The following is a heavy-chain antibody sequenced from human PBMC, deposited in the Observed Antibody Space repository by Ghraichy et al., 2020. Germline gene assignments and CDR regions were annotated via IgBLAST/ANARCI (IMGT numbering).Heavy chain of an antibody. CDR1: GFTFSTYA. CDR2: ISGGGDDT. D-gene: IGHD2-2*01. CDR3: ARYCIGTSCYWGSYYGMDV. Sequence: GGSLRLSCAASGFTFSTYAMSWVRQAPGKGLKWVSAISGGGDDTYYADSVKGRLTISRDNSKNTVYLQMNSLRAEDTAVYYCARYCIGTSCYWGSYYGMDVSGQGTTVTVSS. V-gene: IGHV3-23*01. J-gene: IGHJ6*02.